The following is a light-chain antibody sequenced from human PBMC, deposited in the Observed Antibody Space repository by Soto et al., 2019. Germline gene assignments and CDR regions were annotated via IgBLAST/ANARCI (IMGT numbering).Light chain of an antibody. CDR2: EVT. Sequence: ALTQPASVSGSPGQSITISCTGTSSDVGGYNYVSWYQQHPGKAPKLIIYEVTNRPSGVSNRFSGSKSGNTASLTISGLQAEDEADYYCNSYTTTSSWVFGGGTKLTVL. CDR1: SSDVGGYNY. CDR3: NSYTTTSSWV. J-gene: IGLJ3*02. V-gene: IGLV2-14*01.